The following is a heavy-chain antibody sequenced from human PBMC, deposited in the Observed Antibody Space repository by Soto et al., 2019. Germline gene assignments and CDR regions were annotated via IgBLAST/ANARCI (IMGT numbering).Heavy chain of an antibody. V-gene: IGHV3-30-3*01. D-gene: IGHD6-6*01. CDR2: ISYNGNTK. CDR1: GFAFSSFA. Sequence: QVQLVESGGGVVQPGGSLRLSCTASGFAFSSFAMHWVRQTPGKGPEWVAVISYNGNTKYYGDAVKGRFTVSRDNSENILFLQMDSLRPEDTAVYYCARERARPWFDSWGQGTLVVVSS. J-gene: IGHJ5*01. CDR3: ARERARPWFDS.